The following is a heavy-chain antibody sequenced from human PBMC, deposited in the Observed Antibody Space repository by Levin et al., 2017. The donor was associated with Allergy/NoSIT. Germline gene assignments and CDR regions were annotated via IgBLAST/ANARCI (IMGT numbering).Heavy chain of an antibody. J-gene: IGHJ6*03. D-gene: IGHD2-15*01. V-gene: IGHV3-21*01. CDR1: GFTFSSYS. Sequence: GGSLRLSCAASGFTFSSYSMNWVRQAPGKGLEWVSSISSSSSYIYYADSVKGRFTISRDNAKNSLYLQMNSLRAEDTAVYYCARVRYGGYCSGGSCYFKGSDYYYYMDVWGKGTTVTVS. CDR2: ISSSSSYI. CDR3: ARVRYGGYCSGGSCYFKGSDYYYYMDV.